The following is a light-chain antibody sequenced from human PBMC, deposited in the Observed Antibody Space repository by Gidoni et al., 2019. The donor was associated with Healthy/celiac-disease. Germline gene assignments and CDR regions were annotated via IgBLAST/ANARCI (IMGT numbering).Light chain of an antibody. Sequence: EIVLTQSPATLSLSPGERATLSSRASQSVSSYLAWYQQKPGQAPRLLIYDAANRATGIPARCSGSGSGTDFTLTISSLEPEDFAVYYCQQRSNWPRLTFGGGTKVEIK. CDR2: DAA. V-gene: IGKV3-11*01. CDR3: QQRSNWPRLT. CDR1: QSVSSY. J-gene: IGKJ4*01.